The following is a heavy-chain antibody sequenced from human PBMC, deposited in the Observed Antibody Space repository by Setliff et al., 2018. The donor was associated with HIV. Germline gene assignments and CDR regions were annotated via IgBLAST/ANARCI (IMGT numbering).Heavy chain of an antibody. V-gene: IGHV4-59*01. CDR1: GGSISSYY. D-gene: IGHD3-22*01. J-gene: IGHJ5*02. CDR3: ASTPRPSYYYDSSGYYNWFDP. CDR2: IYYSGST. Sequence: PSETLSLTCTVSGGSISSYYWSWIRQPPGKGLEWIGYIYYSGSTNYNPSLKSRVTISVDTSKNQFSLKLSSVTAADTAVYYCASTPRPSYYYDSSGYYNWFDPWGQGTLVTSPQ.